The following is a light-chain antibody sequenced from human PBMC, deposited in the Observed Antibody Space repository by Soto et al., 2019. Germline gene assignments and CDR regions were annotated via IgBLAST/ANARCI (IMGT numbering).Light chain of an antibody. Sequence: ETVLTQSPGTLSLSPGERATLSCRASQTIRSNYLAWYRQTPGQAPRLLIYGASNRATGIADRFSGSGSGTDIPLIISRLEPEDFAQYCCQQYGSSPGTFGQGTKVEIK. CDR3: QQYGSSPGT. J-gene: IGKJ1*01. V-gene: IGKV3-20*01. CDR2: GAS. CDR1: QTIRSNY.